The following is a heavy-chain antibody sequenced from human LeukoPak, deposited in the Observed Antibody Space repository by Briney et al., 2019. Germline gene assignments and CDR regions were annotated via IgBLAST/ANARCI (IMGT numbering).Heavy chain of an antibody. J-gene: IGHJ4*02. CDR3: ARADCSSTSCYELDY. V-gene: IGHV3-11*04. CDR2: ISSSDTTI. Sequence: PGGSLRLSCAGSGFTFSDYYMSWIRQAPGKGLEWVSYISSSDTTIYYADSVKGRFTISRDNAQNSLYLQMNTLRADDAAVYYCARADCSSTSCYELDYWGQGTLVTVSS. D-gene: IGHD2-2*01. CDR1: GFTFSDYY.